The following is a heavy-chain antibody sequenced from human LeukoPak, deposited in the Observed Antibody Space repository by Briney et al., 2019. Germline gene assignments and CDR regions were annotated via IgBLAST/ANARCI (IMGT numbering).Heavy chain of an antibody. CDR1: GCTFINYG. CDR2: ISAYNGNT. V-gene: IGHV1-18*01. J-gene: IGHJ4*02. Sequence: GASVKVSCKASGCTFINYGISWVRQAPGQGLEWMGWISAYNGNTNYAQKLQGRVTMTTDTSTSTAYMELRSLRSDDTAVYYCARDQQWLDPARHDFDYWAREPLSPSPQ. D-gene: IGHD6-19*01. CDR3: ARDQQWLDPARHDFDY.